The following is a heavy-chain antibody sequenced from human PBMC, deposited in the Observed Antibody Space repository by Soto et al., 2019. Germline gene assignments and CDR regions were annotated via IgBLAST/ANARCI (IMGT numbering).Heavy chain of an antibody. CDR2: IYFSGST. D-gene: IGHD7-27*01. CDR3: AGRNAWGIPLSH. V-gene: IGHV4-31*01. CDR1: GASINSGGYY. Sequence: QVQLQESGPGLVKPSQTLSLTCTVSGASINSGGYYWSWIRQLPGKGLEWIGYIYFSGSTYYNPSLESPVTKSLDKFQNPFPPEVNFGTAGETAGLYWAGRNAWGIPLSHWGQGNLVTVSP. J-gene: IGHJ4*02.